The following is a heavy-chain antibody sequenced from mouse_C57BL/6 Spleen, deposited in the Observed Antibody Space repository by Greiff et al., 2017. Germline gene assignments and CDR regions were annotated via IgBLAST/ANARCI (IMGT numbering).Heavy chain of an antibody. J-gene: IGHJ2*01. Sequence: VQLQQSGAELAKPGASVKLSCKASGYTFTSYWMHWVKQRPGQGLEWIGYINPSSGYTKYNQKFKDKATLTADKSSSTAYMQLSSLTYEDSAVYYCARPSSNYYGSREPNYFDYWGKGTTLTVSS. CDR2: INPSSGYT. CDR1: GYTFTSYW. CDR3: ARPSSNYYGSREPNYFDY. D-gene: IGHD1-1*01. V-gene: IGHV1-7*01.